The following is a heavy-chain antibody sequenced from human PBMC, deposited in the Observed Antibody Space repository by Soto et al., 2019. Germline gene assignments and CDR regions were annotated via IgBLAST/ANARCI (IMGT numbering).Heavy chain of an antibody. V-gene: IGHV4-39*01. CDR3: ARRGSGYYSTELDV. D-gene: IGHD3-22*01. CDR1: GGSIISSSYY. J-gene: IGHJ6*02. CDR2: IYYSGST. Sequence: SSETLSVTCTVSGGSIISSSYYWVLIRQPPGKGLEWIGSIYYSGSTYYNPSLKSRVTISVDTSKNQFSLKLSSVTAADTAVYYCARRGSGYYSTELDVWGQGTTVT.